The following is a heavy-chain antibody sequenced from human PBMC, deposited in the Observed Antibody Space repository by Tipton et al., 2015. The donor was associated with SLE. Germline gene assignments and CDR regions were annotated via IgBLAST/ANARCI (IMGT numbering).Heavy chain of an antibody. D-gene: IGHD3-10*01. CDR2: IYHSGST. CDR3: ARVRFGELYVSLAFDI. CDR1: GGSISSGYY. J-gene: IGHJ3*02. Sequence: TLSLTCTVSGGSISSGYYWGWIRQPPGKGLEWIGSIYHSGSTYYNPSLKSRVTISVDTSKNRFSLKLSSVTAADTAVYYCARVRFGELYVSLAFDIWGQGTMVTVSS. V-gene: IGHV4-38-2*02.